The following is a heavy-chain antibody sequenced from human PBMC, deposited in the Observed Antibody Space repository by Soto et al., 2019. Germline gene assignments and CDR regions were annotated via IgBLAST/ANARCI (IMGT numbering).Heavy chain of an antibody. CDR2: IYYSGST. Sequence: SETLSLTCTVSGGSISSGGYYWSWIRQHPGKGLEWIGYIYYSGSTYHNPSLKSRVTMSVDTSKNQFSLRLSSVTAADTAMYYCARGSSRWDYWGQGTLVTVSS. J-gene: IGHJ4*02. V-gene: IGHV4-31*03. CDR1: GGSISSGGYY. D-gene: IGHD6-13*01. CDR3: ARGSSRWDY.